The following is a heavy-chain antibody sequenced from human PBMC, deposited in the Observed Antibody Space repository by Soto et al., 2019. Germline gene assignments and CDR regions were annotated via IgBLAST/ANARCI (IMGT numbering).Heavy chain of an antibody. Sequence: ASVKVSCRASGYTFTSYDINWVRQATGQGLEWMGWMNPNSGNTGYAQKFQGRVTMTRNTSISTAYMELSSLRSEDTAVYYCARNYSSSWYGDYYYYYGMDVWGQGTTVTVSS. CDR3: ARNYSSSWYGDYYYYYGMDV. CDR1: GYTFTSYD. V-gene: IGHV1-8*01. D-gene: IGHD6-13*01. CDR2: MNPNSGNT. J-gene: IGHJ6*02.